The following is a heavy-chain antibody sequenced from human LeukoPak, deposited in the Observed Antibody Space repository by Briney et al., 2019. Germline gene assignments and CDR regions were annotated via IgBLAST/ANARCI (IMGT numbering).Heavy chain of an antibody. CDR1: GSSISSGYY. J-gene: IGHJ6*03. D-gene: IGHD3-10*02. V-gene: IGHV4-38-2*02. CDR2: IYHSGST. Sequence: PSETLSLTCTVSGSSISSGYYWGWIRQPPGKGLEWIGSIYHSGSTNYNPALRRLVTISVDTSKYQFSLKLNSITAANTAVYYCARALVFGESYWGSNYYYMDVWGKGTTVTISS. CDR3: ARALVFGESYWGSNYYYMDV.